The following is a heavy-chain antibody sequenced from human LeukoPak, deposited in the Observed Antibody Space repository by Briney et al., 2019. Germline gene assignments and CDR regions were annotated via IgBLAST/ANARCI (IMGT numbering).Heavy chain of an antibody. J-gene: IGHJ4*02. CDR3: AKGAYFDY. CDR2: IIVSGGST. V-gene: IGHV3-23*01. CDR1: GFTFSSYS. Sequence: PGGSLRLSCAASGFTFSSYSMNWVRQAPGKGLEWVSSIIVSGGSTYYADSVQGQFTISRDNSKNTLYLQMNSLRAEDTAIYYCAKGAYFDYWGQGTLVTVSS.